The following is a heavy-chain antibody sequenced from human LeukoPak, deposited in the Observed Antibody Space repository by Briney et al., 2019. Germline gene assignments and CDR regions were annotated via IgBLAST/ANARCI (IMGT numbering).Heavy chain of an antibody. CDR1: GFTFSSYA. CDR3: ARGSQLLSVGDAFDI. V-gene: IGHV3-30-3*01. Sequence: GGSLRLSCAASGFTFSSYAMHWARQAPGKGLEWVAVISYDGSNKYYADSVKGRFTISRDNSKNTLYLQMNSLRAEDTAVYYCARGSQLLSVGDAFDIWGQGTMVTVSS. D-gene: IGHD2-2*01. CDR2: ISYDGSNK. J-gene: IGHJ3*02.